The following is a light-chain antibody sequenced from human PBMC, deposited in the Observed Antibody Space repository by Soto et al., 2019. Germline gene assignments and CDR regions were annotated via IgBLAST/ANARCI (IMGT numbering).Light chain of an antibody. CDR3: QHRCDWPFT. CDR2: DVL. V-gene: IGKV3-11*01. CDR1: ESVSNY. Sequence: EVVLTQSPATLSLSPGDRATLSCRASESVSNYLAWYQQKPGQPPRLRIYDVLSSSTVIPARFSVSGPGTDFTLAISSPEPEYFAVYYCQHRCDWPFTFGRGTKVDI. J-gene: IGKJ3*01.